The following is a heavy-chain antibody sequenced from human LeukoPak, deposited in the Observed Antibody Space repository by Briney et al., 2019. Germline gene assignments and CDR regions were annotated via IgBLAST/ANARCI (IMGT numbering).Heavy chain of an antibody. J-gene: IGHJ4*02. CDR2: MSGSDTGS. CDR1: GCTLSSYS. D-gene: IGHD4-23*01. CDR3: AKDARSFGGTYFDY. V-gene: IGHV3-23*01. Sequence: GGSLRLSCVASGCTLSSYSMSWVRQAPGKGLEWVSAMSGSDTGSWYADSVKGRFTISRDTSKTTLYLQMNSLRAEDTAIYYCAKDARSFGGTYFDYWGQGIQVTLSS.